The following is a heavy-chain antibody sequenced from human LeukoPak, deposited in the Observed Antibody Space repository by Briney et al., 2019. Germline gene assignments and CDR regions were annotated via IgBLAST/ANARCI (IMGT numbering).Heavy chain of an antibody. CDR1: GYTFTDYY. Sequence: ASVKVSCKASGYTFTDYYIHWVRQAPGQGLEWMGWIDPNTGGTNFAQKFQGRVTMTRDTSISTAYMELSELRSDDTAVYYCAGQKDPRPIDYWGQGTLITVSS. CDR2: IDPNTGGT. J-gene: IGHJ4*02. V-gene: IGHV1-2*02. CDR3: AGQKDPRPIDY.